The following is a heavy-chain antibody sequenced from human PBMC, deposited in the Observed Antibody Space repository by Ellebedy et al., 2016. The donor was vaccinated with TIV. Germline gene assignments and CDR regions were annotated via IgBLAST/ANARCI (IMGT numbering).Heavy chain of an antibody. CDR1: GFTFSSYA. CDR3: ARETTSSAV. V-gene: IGHV3-30-3*01. CDR2: ISYDGSNK. J-gene: IGHJ6*02. Sequence: GESLKISCAASGFTFSSYAMHWVRQAPGKGLEWVAVISYDGSNKYYADSVKGRFTISRDNSKNTLYLQMNSLRAEDTAVYYCARETTSSAVWGQGTTVTVSS. D-gene: IGHD4-11*01.